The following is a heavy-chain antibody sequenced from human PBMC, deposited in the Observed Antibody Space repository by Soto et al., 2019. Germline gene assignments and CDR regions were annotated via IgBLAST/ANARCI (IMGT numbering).Heavy chain of an antibody. CDR3: ARLSSIAAS. J-gene: IGHJ5*02. V-gene: IGHV3-72*01. CDR1: GFTFSDHY. CDR2: TRNKANSYTT. Sequence: GGSLRLSCAASGFTFSDHYMDWVRQAPGKGLEWVGRTRNKANSYTTEYAASVKGRFTISRDDSKNSLYLQMNSLKTEDTAVYYCARLSSIAASWGQGTLVTVSS. D-gene: IGHD6-6*01.